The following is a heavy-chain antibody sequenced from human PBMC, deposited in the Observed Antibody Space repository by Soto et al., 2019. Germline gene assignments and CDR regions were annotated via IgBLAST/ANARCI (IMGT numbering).Heavy chain of an antibody. CDR2: VYQSGTT. CDR3: ARQPESTSYFDY. D-gene: IGHD2-2*01. Sequence: PSETLSLTCSVSGASICTSSDFWGWIRQAPGKGLEWIGNVYQSGTTRLNPSLKSRVSIFVDRSKNQFSLELNSATAADRAVYYCARQPESTSYFDYWGQGILVTVSS. J-gene: IGHJ4*02. CDR1: GASICTSSDF. V-gene: IGHV4-39*01.